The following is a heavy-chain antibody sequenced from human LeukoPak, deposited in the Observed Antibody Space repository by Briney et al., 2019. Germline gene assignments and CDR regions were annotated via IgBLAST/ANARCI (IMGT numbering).Heavy chain of an antibody. CDR1: GYTFTGYY. V-gene: IGHV1-2*06. J-gene: IGHJ3*02. CDR3: ARGPRLDSSGWYYGAFDI. CDR2: INPNSGGI. Sequence: ASVKVSCKASGYTFTGYYMHWVRQAPGQGLEWMGRINPNSGGINYAQKFQGRVTMTRDTSISTAYMELSRLRSDDTAVYYCARGPRLDSSGWYYGAFDIWGQGTMVTVSS. D-gene: IGHD6-19*01.